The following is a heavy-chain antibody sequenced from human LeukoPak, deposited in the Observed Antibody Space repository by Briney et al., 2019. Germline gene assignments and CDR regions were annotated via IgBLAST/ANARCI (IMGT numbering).Heavy chain of an antibody. V-gene: IGHV1-18*01. J-gene: IGHJ6*02. D-gene: IGHD2-21*02. CDR3: ARHYCGGDCYLYYYYGMDV. CDR1: GYTFTSYG. Sequence: ASVKVSYKASGYTFTSYGISWVRQAPGQGLEWMGWISAYNGNTNYAQKLQGRVTMTTDTSTSTAYMELRSLRSDDTAVYYCARHYCGGDCYLYYYYGMDVWGQGTTVTVSS. CDR2: ISAYNGNT.